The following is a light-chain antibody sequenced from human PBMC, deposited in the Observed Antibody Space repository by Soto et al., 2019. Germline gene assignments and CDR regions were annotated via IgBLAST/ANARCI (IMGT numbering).Light chain of an antibody. CDR3: QQYYITPQT. J-gene: IGKJ1*01. V-gene: IGKV4-1*01. Sequence: DIVLTQSPDSLAVSLGERATINCKSSQSVLYSSNNKNYLAWYQQKPGQPPKLLIYWASTRESGVPDRLSGSGSVTDFTLTISSLQAEDGAVYYCQQYYITPQTFGQGTKVEIK. CDR1: QSVLYSSNNKNY. CDR2: WAS.